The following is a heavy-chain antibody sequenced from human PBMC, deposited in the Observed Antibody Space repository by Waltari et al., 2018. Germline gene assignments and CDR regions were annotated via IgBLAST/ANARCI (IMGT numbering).Heavy chain of an antibody. Sequence: QVQLQESGPGLVKPSETLSLTCTVSGGSISSYYWSWIRQPAGKGLEWIGRIYTSGSTNYNPSLKSRVTMSVDTSKNQFSLKLSSVTAADTAVYYCARHYCSSTSCYIALGYFDYWGQGTLVTVSS. D-gene: IGHD2-2*02. J-gene: IGHJ4*02. CDR2: IYTSGST. CDR3: ARHYCSSTSCYIALGYFDY. CDR1: GGSISSYY. V-gene: IGHV4-4*07.